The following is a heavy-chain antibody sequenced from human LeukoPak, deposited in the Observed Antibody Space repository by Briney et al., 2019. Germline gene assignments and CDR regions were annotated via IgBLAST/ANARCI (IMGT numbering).Heavy chain of an antibody. J-gene: IGHJ4*02. CDR1: GYTFPSYG. CDR3: ARYSAALVPGHSNY. CDR2: ISDYNRNT. Sequence: ASVKDSCKASGYTFPSYGIRWVRQAPGQRLAWMGWISDYNRNTIYVQSLQGRVTMTTDTSTSTAYMELRSLRSADTAVYYCARYSAALVPGHSNYWGQGTPVSASS. V-gene: IGHV1-18*01. D-gene: IGHD6-13*01.